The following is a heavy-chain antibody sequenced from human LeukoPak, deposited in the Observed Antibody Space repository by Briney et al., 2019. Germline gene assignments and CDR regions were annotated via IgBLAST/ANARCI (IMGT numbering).Heavy chain of an antibody. J-gene: IGHJ4*02. V-gene: IGHV4-59*01. CDR1: GVSISSYY. CDR3: ARGTADYGSGSYY. Sequence: AETLSLTCTVSGVSISSYYWSWIRQPPGKGLEWIGYIYYSGSTNYNPSLKSRVTISVDTSKNQISLKLSSVTAADTAVYYCARGTADYGSGSYYWGQGTLVTVSS. CDR2: IYYSGST. D-gene: IGHD3-10*01.